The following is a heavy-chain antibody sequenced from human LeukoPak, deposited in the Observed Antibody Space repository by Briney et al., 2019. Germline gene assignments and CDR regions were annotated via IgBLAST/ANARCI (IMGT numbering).Heavy chain of an antibody. Sequence: PSQTLSLTCTVSGGSISSGSYYWSWIRQPAGKGLEWIGRIYTSGSTYYNPSLKSRVTISVDTSKNQFSLKLSSVTAADTAVYYCASSDAITAVDYWGQGTLVTVSS. CDR3: ASSDAITAVDY. J-gene: IGHJ4*02. CDR1: GGSISSGSYY. D-gene: IGHD3-16*01. V-gene: IGHV4-61*02. CDR2: IYTSGST.